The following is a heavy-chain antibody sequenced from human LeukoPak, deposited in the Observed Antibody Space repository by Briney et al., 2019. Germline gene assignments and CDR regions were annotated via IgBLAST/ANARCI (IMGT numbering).Heavy chain of an antibody. CDR3: ARADILTTFDFDY. Sequence: PGGSLRLSCAASGFTFSSYWMHWVRQAPGKGLEWVAVIWYDGSNKYYADSVKGRFTISRDNSKNTLYLQMNSLRAEDTAVYYCARADILTTFDFDYWGQGTLVTVSS. J-gene: IGHJ4*02. D-gene: IGHD3-9*01. CDR1: GFTFSSYW. V-gene: IGHV3-33*08. CDR2: IWYDGSNK.